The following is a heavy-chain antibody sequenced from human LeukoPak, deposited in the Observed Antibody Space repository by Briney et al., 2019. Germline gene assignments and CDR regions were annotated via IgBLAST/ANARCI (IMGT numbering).Heavy chain of an antibody. J-gene: IGHJ6*02. Sequence: GRSLRLSCAASGFTFSSYAMHWVRQAPGKGLEWVAVIWYDGTKKYYADSVKGRFTISRDNSKNTLYLQMNSLRAEDTAVYYCARDRTPMGSSWYDYYYGMDVWGQGTTVTVSS. D-gene: IGHD6-13*01. CDR1: GFTFSSYA. CDR2: IWYDGTKK. V-gene: IGHV3-33*01. CDR3: ARDRTPMGSSWYDYYYGMDV.